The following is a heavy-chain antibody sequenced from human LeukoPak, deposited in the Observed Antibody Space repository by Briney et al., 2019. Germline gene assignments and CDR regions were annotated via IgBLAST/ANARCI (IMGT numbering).Heavy chain of an antibody. D-gene: IGHD3-16*01. CDR2: IKSKTDGGTT. CDR3: TTDSYGNAFDI. V-gene: IGHV3-15*01. J-gene: IGHJ3*02. CDR1: GFTFSNAW. Sequence: GGSLRLSCAASGFTFSNAWLSWVRQAPGKGLEWVGRIKSKTDGGTTDYAAPVKGRFTISRDDSKNTLYLQMNSLKTEDIAVYYCTTDSYGNAFDIWGQGTMVAVSS.